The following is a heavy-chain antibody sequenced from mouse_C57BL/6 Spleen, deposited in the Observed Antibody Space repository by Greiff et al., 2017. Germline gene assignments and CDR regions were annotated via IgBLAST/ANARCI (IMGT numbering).Heavy chain of an antibody. Sequence: EVQLQESGPELVKPGASVKIPCKASGYTFTDYNMDWVKQSHGKSLEWIGDINPNNGGTIYNQKFKGKATLTVDKSSSTAYMELRSLTSEDTAVYYCARGADSSGYGAWFAYWGQGTLVTVSA. CDR3: ARGADSSGYGAWFAY. D-gene: IGHD3-2*02. CDR2: INPNNGGT. CDR1: GYTFTDYN. V-gene: IGHV1-18*01. J-gene: IGHJ3*01.